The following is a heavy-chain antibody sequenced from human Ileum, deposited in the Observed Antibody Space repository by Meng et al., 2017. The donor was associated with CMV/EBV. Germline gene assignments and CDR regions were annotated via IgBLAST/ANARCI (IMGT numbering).Heavy chain of an antibody. CDR2: MNPNSGNT. J-gene: IGHJ4*02. CDR1: GYTFTSYD. CDR3: ARGRWGLLGGSGRRLYYFDY. D-gene: IGHD1-26*01. V-gene: IGHV1-8*03. Sequence: ASVKVSCKASGYTFTSYDINWVRQATGQGLEWMGWMNPNSGNTGYAQKFQGRVTITRNTSISTAYMELSSLRTEDTAVYYCARGRWGLLGGSGRRLYYFDYWGQGTLVTVSS.